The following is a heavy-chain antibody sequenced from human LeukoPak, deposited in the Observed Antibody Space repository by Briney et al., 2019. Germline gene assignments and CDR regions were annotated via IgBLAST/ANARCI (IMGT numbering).Heavy chain of an antibody. CDR2: ISRSSSYI. CDR3: ASREPYYYDSSGYYPDAFDI. D-gene: IGHD3-22*01. V-gene: IGHV3-21*01. J-gene: IGHJ3*02. Sequence: GGSLRLSCAPSGFTFSSYSMNWVRQAPGKGLEWVSSISRSSSYIYYADSVKGRFTISRDNAKNSLYLQMNSLRAEDTAVYYCASREPYYYDSSGYYPDAFDIWGQGTMVTISS. CDR1: GFTFSSYS.